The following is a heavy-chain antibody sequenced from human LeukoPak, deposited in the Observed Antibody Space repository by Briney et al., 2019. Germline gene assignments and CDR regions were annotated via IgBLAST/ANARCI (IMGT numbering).Heavy chain of an antibody. CDR1: GGSISSYY. CDR3: ARHPSGSSWFDFYFDY. J-gene: IGHJ4*02. V-gene: IGHV4-59*08. D-gene: IGHD6-13*01. Sequence: SETLSLTCTVSGGSISSYYCSWIRQPPGKGLEWIGYIYYSGSTNYNPSLKSRVTISVDTSKNQFSLKLSSVTAADTAVYYCARHPSGSSWFDFYFDYWGQGTLVTVSS. CDR2: IYYSGST.